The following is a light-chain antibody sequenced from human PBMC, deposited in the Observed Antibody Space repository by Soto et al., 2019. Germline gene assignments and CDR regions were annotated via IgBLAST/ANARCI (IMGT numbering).Light chain of an antibody. CDR3: QQTYNSPIT. CDR2: GAS. V-gene: IGKV1-39*01. Sequence: DIHMPQSPSSLSASVGDRVTITSLASQNIRIYLNWFQQKPGKAPNLLIYGASSVQSGVPSRFSGSTSGTDVTLTINSLKTEDCSVYYCQQTYNSPITFGQGTQVDIK. CDR1: QNIRIY. J-gene: IGKJ1*01.